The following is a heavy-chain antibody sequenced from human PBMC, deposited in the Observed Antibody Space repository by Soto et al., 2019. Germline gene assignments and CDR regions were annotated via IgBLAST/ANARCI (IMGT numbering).Heavy chain of an antibody. V-gene: IGHV4-30-4*08. CDR1: GGSLSRGEYY. CDR2: IYYSGST. Sequence: TLSLTCSVSGGSLSRGEYYVSRIRQPTGKGLEWIGYIYYSGSTYYNPSLKSRVTISVDTSKNQFSLKLSSVTAADTAVYYCARDASYGDYGSIMYNWFDPWGQGTLVTVS. CDR3: ARDASYGDYGSIMYNWFDP. J-gene: IGHJ5*02. D-gene: IGHD4-17*01.